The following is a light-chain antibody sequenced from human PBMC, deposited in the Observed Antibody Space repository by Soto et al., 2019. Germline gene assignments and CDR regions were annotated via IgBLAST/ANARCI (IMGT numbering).Light chain of an antibody. V-gene: IGKV3-11*01. CDR3: QQRSNWPPYP. CDR2: DAS. CDR1: QSVSRY. J-gene: IGKJ2*01. Sequence: EIVLTQSPATLSLSPGERATLSCRASQSVSRYLAWYQQKPGQAPRLLIYDASNRATGIPARFSGSGSGTDFTLTISSLEPEDFAVYYCQQRSNWPPYPFGQGTKLEI.